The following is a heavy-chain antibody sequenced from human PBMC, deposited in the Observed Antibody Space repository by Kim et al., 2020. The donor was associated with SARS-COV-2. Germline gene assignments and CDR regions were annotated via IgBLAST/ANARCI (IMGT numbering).Heavy chain of an antibody. J-gene: IGHJ2*01. V-gene: IGHV3-7*01. Sequence: GGSLRLSCAGSGFTFTNYWMVWVRQAPGKGLEWLASMDEYGSKKYYLDSVKGRFTISRDNARNSLYLQMNSLRADDTAMYFFAMRGYLNLWGRGTLVTVAS. CDR2: MDEYGSKK. CDR3: AMRGYLNL. CDR1: GFTFTNYW.